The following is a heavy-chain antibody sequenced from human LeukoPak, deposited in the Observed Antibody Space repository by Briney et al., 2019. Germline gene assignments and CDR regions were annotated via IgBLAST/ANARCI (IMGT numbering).Heavy chain of an antibody. CDR2: IKQDGSEK. V-gene: IGHV3-7*03. Sequence: GGSLRLSCAASGFTFSNYWMSWVRQAPGKGLEWLANIKQDGSEKNYVDSVKGRFTISRDNSKNTLYLQMNSLRAEDTAVFYCAKDRDDYVWGSYLGAFDIWGQGTMVTVSS. CDR3: AKDRDDYVWGSYLGAFDI. CDR1: GFTFSNYW. J-gene: IGHJ3*02. D-gene: IGHD3-16*01.